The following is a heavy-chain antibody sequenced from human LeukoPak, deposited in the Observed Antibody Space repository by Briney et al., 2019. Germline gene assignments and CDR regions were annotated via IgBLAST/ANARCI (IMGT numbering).Heavy chain of an antibody. CDR3: AKDWALWFGESQDAFDI. CDR2: ISGSGGST. CDR1: GFTFSSYA. J-gene: IGHJ3*02. V-gene: IGHV3-23*01. Sequence: PGGSLRLSCAASGFTFSSYAMSWVRQAPGKGLEWVSAISGSGGSTYYADSVKGRFTISRDNSKNTLYLQMNSLRAEDTAVYYCAKDWALWFGESQDAFDIWGQGTMVTVSS. D-gene: IGHD3-10*01.